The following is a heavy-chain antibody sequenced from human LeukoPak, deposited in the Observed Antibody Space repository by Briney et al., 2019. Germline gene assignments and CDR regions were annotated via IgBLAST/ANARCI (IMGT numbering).Heavy chain of an antibody. V-gene: IGHV1-2*02. Sequence: ASVKVSCRASGYTFTSYYMHWVRQAPGQGLEWMGWINPNSGGTNYAQKFQGRVTMTRDTSISTAYMELSRLRSDDTAVYYCARDRVLWFGELFGYWGQGTLVTVSS. CDR2: INPNSGGT. D-gene: IGHD3-10*01. CDR3: ARDRVLWFGELFGY. J-gene: IGHJ4*02. CDR1: GYTFTSYY.